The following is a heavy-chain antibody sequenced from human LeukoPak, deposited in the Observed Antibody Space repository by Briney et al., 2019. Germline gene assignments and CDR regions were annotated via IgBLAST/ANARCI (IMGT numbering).Heavy chain of an antibody. V-gene: IGHV3-23*01. Sequence: GGSLRLSCVASGLTFSNYAMSWVRQAPGKGLEWVSGISGSGGSTFYADSVKGRFTISRDNSKNTVSLQMNSLRAEDAAIYYCVKVDGGYCSRSSCSGGFDPWGQGTLVSVSS. D-gene: IGHD2-2*01. J-gene: IGHJ5*02. CDR3: VKVDGGYCSRSSCSGGFDP. CDR2: ISGSGGST. CDR1: GLTFSNYA.